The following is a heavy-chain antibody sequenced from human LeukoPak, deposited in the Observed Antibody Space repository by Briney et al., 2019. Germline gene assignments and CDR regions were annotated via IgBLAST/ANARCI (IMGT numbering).Heavy chain of an antibody. Sequence: GGSLRLSCAASGFTFSSYAMHWVRQAPGKGLEWVAVISYDGSNKYYAASVKGRFTISRDNSKNTLYLQMNSLRAEDTAVYYCARGGTYYYDSSGAPDAFDIWGQGTMVTVSS. D-gene: IGHD3-22*01. CDR1: GFTFSSYA. V-gene: IGHV3-30-3*01. CDR3: ARGGTYYYDSSGAPDAFDI. J-gene: IGHJ3*02. CDR2: ISYDGSNK.